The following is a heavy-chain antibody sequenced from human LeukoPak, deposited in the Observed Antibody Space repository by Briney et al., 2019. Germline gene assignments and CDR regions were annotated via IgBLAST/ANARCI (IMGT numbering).Heavy chain of an antibody. Sequence: SQTLSLTCNVSGLSLSNYYWTWIGQPAGKGLEWIGRIYSSGTTTYNPSLKSRVAMSVDTSRNQFSLKLSSVTAADTAVYYCARVSPIAVAGSSYYYAMDVWGQGTTVTVSS. CDR1: GLSLSNYY. CDR2: IYSSGTT. J-gene: IGHJ6*02. V-gene: IGHV4-4*07. D-gene: IGHD6-19*01. CDR3: ARVSPIAVAGSSYYYAMDV.